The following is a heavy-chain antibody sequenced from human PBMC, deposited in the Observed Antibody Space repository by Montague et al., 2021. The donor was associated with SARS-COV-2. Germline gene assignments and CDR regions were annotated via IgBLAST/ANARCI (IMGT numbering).Heavy chain of an antibody. Sequence: CAISEDSVASNSAASNGLRQSPSRDLEWLGRTYYRSKWYNDYAVSVKSRITINPDTSKNQLSLQLNSVTPEDTAVYYCASGRMVPYSSSWTTLYYYYGMDVWGQGTTVTVSS. J-gene: IGHJ6*02. CDR3: ASGRMVPYSSSWTTLYYYYGMDV. V-gene: IGHV6-1*01. D-gene: IGHD6-13*01. CDR2: TYYRSKWYN. CDR1: EDSVASNSAA.